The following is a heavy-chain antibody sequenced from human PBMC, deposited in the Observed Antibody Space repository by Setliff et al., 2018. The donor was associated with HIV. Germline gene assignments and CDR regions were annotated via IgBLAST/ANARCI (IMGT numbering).Heavy chain of an antibody. CDR1: GFTFSTYE. CDR3: ARAYNVYDYRFDSSGYDY. CDR2: MTASGSES. J-gene: IGHJ4*02. V-gene: IGHV3-48*03. Sequence: PGGSLRLSCATSGFTFSTYEMNWVRQAPGKGLEWVSYMTASGSESYYVDSVKGRFIASTDNAKNSLFLEMNSLKAEDTAVYYCARAYNVYDYRFDSSGYDYWGQGTLVTVSS. D-gene: IGHD3-22*01.